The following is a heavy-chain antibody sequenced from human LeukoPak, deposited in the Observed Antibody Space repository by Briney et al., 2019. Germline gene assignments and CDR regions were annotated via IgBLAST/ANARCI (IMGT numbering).Heavy chain of an antibody. D-gene: IGHD5-18*01. J-gene: IGHJ4*02. CDR1: GYTFTGYY. Sequence: ASVKVSCKASGYTFTGYYMHWVRQAPGQGLEWMGWINPSSGGTNYAQKFQGRVTMTRDTSISTAYMELSRLRSDDTAVYYCARGPEGYSYGSLWGQGTLVTVSS. CDR3: ARGPEGYSYGSL. CDR2: INPSSGGT. V-gene: IGHV1-2*02.